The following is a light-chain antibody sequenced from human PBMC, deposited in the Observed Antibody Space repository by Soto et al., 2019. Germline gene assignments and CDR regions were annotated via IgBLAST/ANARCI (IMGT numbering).Light chain of an antibody. Sequence: QSALTQPASVSGSPGQSITISCTGTSSDVGAYDYVSWYQQHPDKAPKLIIYVVSNRPSGVSNRFSGSKSGNTASLTISGLLAEDEADYYCSLYTSSDTPYVFGSGTKLIVL. CDR3: SLYTSSDTPYV. CDR1: SSDVGAYDY. CDR2: VVS. J-gene: IGLJ1*01. V-gene: IGLV2-14*01.